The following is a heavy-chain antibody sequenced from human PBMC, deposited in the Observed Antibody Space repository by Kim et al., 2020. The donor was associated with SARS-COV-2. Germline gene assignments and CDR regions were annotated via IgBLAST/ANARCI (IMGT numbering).Heavy chain of an antibody. CDR1: GGSISSYY. J-gene: IGHJ4*02. Sequence: SETLSLTCTVSGGSISSYYWSWIRQPPGKGLEWIGYIYYSGSTNYNPSLKSRVTISVDTSKNQFSLKLSSVTAADTAVYYCARGYSSSWYPYYWGQGTLVTVSS. CDR3: ARGYSSSWYPYY. D-gene: IGHD6-13*01. CDR2: IYYSGST. V-gene: IGHV4-59*13.